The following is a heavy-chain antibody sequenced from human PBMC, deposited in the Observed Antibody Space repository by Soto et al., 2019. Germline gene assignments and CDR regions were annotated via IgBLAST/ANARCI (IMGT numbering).Heavy chain of an antibody. D-gene: IGHD6-19*01. CDR2: IYESGTT. V-gene: IGHV4-59*02. CDR1: GGSVKTYY. Sequence: SETLSLTCTVSGGSVKTYYWSWIRQAPGKGLEWIGYIYESGTTNSNPSLKSRVAISVDTSKNQFSLNLSSVIAADTAVYFCARSVAVPGAHIDYWGQGTQVTVSS. J-gene: IGHJ4*02. CDR3: ARSVAVPGAHIDY.